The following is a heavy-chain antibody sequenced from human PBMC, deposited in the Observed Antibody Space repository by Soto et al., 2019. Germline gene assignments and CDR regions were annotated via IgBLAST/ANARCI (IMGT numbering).Heavy chain of an antibody. CDR1: GFTFDDYA. D-gene: IGHD2-15*01. J-gene: IGHJ6*03. V-gene: IGHV3-9*01. CDR3: AKEYCSGGSCYFYYMDV. CDR2: ISWNSGSI. Sequence: SLRLSCAASGFTFDDYAMHWVRQAPGKGLEWVAGISWNSGSIGYAGSVKGRLTTSRDNAKNSLYLQMNSLRAEDTALYYCAKEYCSGGSCYFYYMDVWGKGTTVTVSS.